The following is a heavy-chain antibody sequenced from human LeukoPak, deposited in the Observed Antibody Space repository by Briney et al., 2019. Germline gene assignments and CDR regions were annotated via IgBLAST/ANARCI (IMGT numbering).Heavy chain of an antibody. CDR3: ARGGLELDY. CDR1: GFTFSTYS. D-gene: IGHD1-7*01. Sequence: GGSLRLSCAASGFTFSTYSMNWGRQAPGKGLEWVSSISSSNSYIYYADSMKGRLTISRDNAKNVLYLQMNSLRAEDTAVYYCARGGLELDYWGQGTLVTVSS. J-gene: IGHJ4*02. V-gene: IGHV3-21*01. CDR2: ISSSNSYI.